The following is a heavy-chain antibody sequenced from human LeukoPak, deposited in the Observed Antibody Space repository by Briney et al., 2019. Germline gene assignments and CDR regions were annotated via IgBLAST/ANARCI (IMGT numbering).Heavy chain of an antibody. J-gene: IGHJ5*02. CDR2: IYPGDSDT. CDR3: ARVPITAVGTWFDP. CDR1: EYSFPNYC. V-gene: IGHV5-51*01. D-gene: IGHD6-13*01. Sequence: GESLKISCKHSEYSFPNYCIGWVRQMPGKGLEWMGIIYPGDSDTRYSPSFQGQVTISADKSISAAYLQWNSLKASDTATYYCARVPITAVGTWFDPWGQGTLVTVSS.